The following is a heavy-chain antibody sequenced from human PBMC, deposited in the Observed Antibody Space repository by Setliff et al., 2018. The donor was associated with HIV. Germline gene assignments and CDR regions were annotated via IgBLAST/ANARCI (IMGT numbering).Heavy chain of an antibody. CDR1: GFTFSGAE. D-gene: IGHD6-19*01. Sequence: PGESLKISCAASGFTFSGAEIHWVRQASGKGLEWVGHIRSKADKYATEYGASAKGRSIISRDDSKKTAYLQMSSLKTEDTAMYYCLLPCTSGWHNWLDPWGQGTLVTVSS. J-gene: IGHJ5*02. CDR3: LLPCTSGWHNWLDP. V-gene: IGHV3-73*01. CDR2: IRSKADKYAT.